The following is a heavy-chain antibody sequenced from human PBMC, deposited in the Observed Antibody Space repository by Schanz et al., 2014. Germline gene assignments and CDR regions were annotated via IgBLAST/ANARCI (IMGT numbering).Heavy chain of an antibody. Sequence: QVQLVESGGGLVKPGGSLRLSCTASGFPFSDYFMAWIRQPPGRGLEWVSYIGNGGVTIYYADSVKGRFTISRDNSKNTLFLQMSSLRVDDMAVYYCGRAGTGMAGWYFELWGRGTLVTVSS. V-gene: IGHV3-11*04. CDR3: GRAGTGMAGWYFEL. D-gene: IGHD5-18*01. J-gene: IGHJ2*01. CDR2: IGNGGVTI. CDR1: GFPFSDYF.